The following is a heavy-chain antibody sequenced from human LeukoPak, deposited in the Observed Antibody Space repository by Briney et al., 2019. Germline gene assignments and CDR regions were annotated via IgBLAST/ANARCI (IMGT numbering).Heavy chain of an antibody. J-gene: IGHJ4*02. CDR1: GGSITNYY. CDR3: VRHFAPFRLGPHFDY. D-gene: IGHD1-26*01. V-gene: IGHV4-59*08. CDR2: IYYSGST. Sequence: SETLSLTCSVSGGSITNYYWSWIRQPPGRGLEWIGYIYYSGSTHYNPSLKSRVTISVDTSRNQFSLNLTSMTAAVTAVYYCVRHFAPFRLGPHFDYWGQGSLVTVSS.